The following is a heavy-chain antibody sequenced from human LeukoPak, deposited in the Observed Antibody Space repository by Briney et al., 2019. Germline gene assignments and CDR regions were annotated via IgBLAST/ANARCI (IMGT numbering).Heavy chain of an antibody. V-gene: IGHV4-59*11. CDR3: ARTYHYGSGSYFLFDF. CDR1: GDSISGHY. CDR2: IYYSGST. J-gene: IGHJ4*02. D-gene: IGHD3-10*01. Sequence: SETLSLTCTVSGDSISGHYWSWLRQPPGTGLEWIGYIYYSGSTDYNPSLKSRVTISVDTSKNQFSLKLSSVTAADTAVYYCARTYHYGSGSYFLFDFWGQGTLVTVSS.